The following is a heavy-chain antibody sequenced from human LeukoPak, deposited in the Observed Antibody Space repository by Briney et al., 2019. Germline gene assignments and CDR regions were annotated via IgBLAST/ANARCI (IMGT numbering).Heavy chain of an antibody. J-gene: IGHJ3*02. V-gene: IGHV3-7*01. CDR2: IKQDGSEK. Sequence: TGGSLRLSCAASGFTFGSYWMSWVRQAPGKGLEWVANIKQDGSEKYYVDSVKGRFTISRDNAKNSLYLQMNSLRAEDTAVYYCVRDLAGPPQEAFDIWGQGTVVTVSS. CDR3: VRDLAGPPQEAFDI. CDR1: GFTFGSYW.